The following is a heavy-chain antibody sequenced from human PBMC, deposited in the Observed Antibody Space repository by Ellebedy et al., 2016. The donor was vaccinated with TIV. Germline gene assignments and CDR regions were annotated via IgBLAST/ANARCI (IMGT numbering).Heavy chain of an antibody. Sequence: GESLKIPCDSSGFLFSSFALSWVRQAPGKGLEWVSAIGGSCSRAYYADSVKGRFTISTDDSRTTLFLQMNSLRADDTAVYYCAQDAQGYAFAWGQGTLVTVSS. CDR2: IGGSCSRA. CDR3: AQDAQGYAFA. CDR1: GFLFSSFA. D-gene: IGHD1-1*01. J-gene: IGHJ4*02. V-gene: IGHV3-23*01.